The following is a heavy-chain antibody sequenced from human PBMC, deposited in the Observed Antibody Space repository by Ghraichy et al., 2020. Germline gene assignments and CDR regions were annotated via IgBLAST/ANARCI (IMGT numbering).Heavy chain of an antibody. CDR1: GYTFSTYA. CDR2: ISAYNGNT. CDR3: GRHGNSGYDSWWWFDS. D-gene: IGHD5-12*01. V-gene: IGHV1-18*01. Sequence: ASVKVSCKASGYTFSTYAISWVRQAPGRGLEWVGWISAYNGNTDYTQKLQGRVTMTTDTSTNTAYMELRSLRSDDTAVYYCGRHGNSGYDSWWWFDSWGQGTRVTVSP. J-gene: IGHJ5*01.